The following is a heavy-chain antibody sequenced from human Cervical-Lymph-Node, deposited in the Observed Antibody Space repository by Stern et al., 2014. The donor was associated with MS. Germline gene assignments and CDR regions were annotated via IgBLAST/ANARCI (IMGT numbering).Heavy chain of an antibody. CDR1: GGTFSHYG. CDR3: ARDRSLGVTPFFDS. D-gene: IGHD3-16*01. J-gene: IGHJ4*02. V-gene: IGHV1-69*01. CDR2: INPILGTK. Sequence: VQLVQSGAEVKKPGSSVKVSCKASGGTFSHYGIAWVRQAPGQGLEWMGGINPILGTKDYAQGVQGRVTINADDFTDVSYLEVNSLTSEDTAVYYCARDRSLGVTPFFDSWGLGTLVTVSS.